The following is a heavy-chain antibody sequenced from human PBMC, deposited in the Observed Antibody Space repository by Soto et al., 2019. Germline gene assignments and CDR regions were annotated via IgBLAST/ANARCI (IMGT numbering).Heavy chain of an antibody. CDR2: ISSSSSTI. J-gene: IGHJ4*02. CDR3: ARGRRITRRGD. Sequence: GGSLRLSCAASGFTFSSYSMNWVRQAPWKGLEWVSYISSSSSTIYYADSVKGRFTISRDNAKNSLYLQMNSLRAEDTAVYYCARGRRITRRGDWGQETLGTVAS. D-gene: IGHD3-10*01. CDR1: GFTFSSYS. V-gene: IGHV3-48*01.